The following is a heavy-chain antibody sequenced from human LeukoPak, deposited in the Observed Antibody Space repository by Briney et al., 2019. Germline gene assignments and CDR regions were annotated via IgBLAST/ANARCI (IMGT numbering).Heavy chain of an antibody. Sequence: GGSLRLSCAASGFTFSSYAMSWVRQAPGKGLEWVSAISGSGGSTYHADSVKGRFTISRDNSKNTLYLQMNSLRAEDTALYYCARDLHYYVAMDVWGQGTTVTVSS. CDR3: ARDLHYYVAMDV. J-gene: IGHJ6*02. CDR1: GFTFSSYA. CDR2: ISGSGGST. V-gene: IGHV3-23*01. D-gene: IGHD3-10*02.